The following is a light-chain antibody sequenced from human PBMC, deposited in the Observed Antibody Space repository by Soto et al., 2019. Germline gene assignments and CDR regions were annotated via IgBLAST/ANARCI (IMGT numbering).Light chain of an antibody. CDR2: DAS. CDR3: QQSYSTPPGT. CDR1: QRISTW. V-gene: IGKV1-39*01. Sequence: DIQMTQSPSTLSASVGDGVTITCRASQRISTWLAWYQQKPGKAPNLLIYDASTLERGVPSRFSGTGSGTDFTLTISSLQPEDFATYYCQQSYSTPPGTFGQGTKVDIK. J-gene: IGKJ1*01.